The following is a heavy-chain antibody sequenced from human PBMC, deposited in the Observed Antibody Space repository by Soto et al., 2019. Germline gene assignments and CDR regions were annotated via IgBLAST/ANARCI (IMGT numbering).Heavy chain of an antibody. V-gene: IGHV5-51*01. D-gene: IGHD3-22*01. CDR3: ARQIYDSDTGPNFQYYFDS. J-gene: IGHJ4*02. CDR1: GYSFTIYW. CDR2: IYPGDSDT. Sequence: GESLKISCKGSGYSFTIYWIAWVRQMPGKGLEWMGMIYPGDSDTRYSPSFQGQVTISADKSITTAYLQWSSLSASDTAMYYCARQIYDSDTGPNFQYYFDSWGQGTPVTVSS.